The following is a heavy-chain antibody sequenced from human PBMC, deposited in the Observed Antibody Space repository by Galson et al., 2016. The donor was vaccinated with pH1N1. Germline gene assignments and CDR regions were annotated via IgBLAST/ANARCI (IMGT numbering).Heavy chain of an antibody. CDR1: GASFSWNA. J-gene: IGHJ4*02. CDR3: ARTNTYNYGGSALMY. Sequence: SVKVSCKASGASFSWNAVTWVRQAPGQGLEWMGGIMGMFRKTDYAQKLQGRVTITTDETGTTAYTELSSLRSEDTAVYYCARTNTYNYGGSALMYWGQGTLVIVSS. V-gene: IGHV1-69*05. CDR2: IMGMFRKT. D-gene: IGHD2-15*01.